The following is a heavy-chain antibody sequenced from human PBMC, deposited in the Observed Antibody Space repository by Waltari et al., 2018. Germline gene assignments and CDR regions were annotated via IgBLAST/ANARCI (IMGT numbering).Heavy chain of an antibody. CDR3: ARGGPAIFGVLITKRFDY. CDR1: GYTFTDYY. Sequence: QVQLVQSGAEVKKPGASVKVSCKASGYTFTDYYMHWVRQAPGQGREWMVRSNPNSGGTNYTQKFQGRVTMTRDTSISTAYMELSRLRSDDTAVYYCARGGPAIFGVLITKRFDYWGQGTLVTVSS. J-gene: IGHJ4*02. V-gene: IGHV1-2*06. D-gene: IGHD3-3*01. CDR2: SNPNSGGT.